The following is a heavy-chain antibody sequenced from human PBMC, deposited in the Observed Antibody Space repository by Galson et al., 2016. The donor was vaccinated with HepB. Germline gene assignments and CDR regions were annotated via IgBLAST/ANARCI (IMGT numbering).Heavy chain of an antibody. CDR1: GFTFDDNG. J-gene: IGHJ6*02. CDR3: TRTTAPGSIFGVRGHYYGMDV. V-gene: IGHV3-33*08. Sequence: SLRLSCAASGFTFDDNGMNWARQVPGKGLEGVGFVWYHGSNQDYGESVKGRFTISRDDSKNTAYLQMNSLKTEDTAVYYCTRTTAPGSIFGVRGHYYGMDVWGQGTTVTVSS. D-gene: IGHD3-3*01. CDR2: VWYHGSNQ.